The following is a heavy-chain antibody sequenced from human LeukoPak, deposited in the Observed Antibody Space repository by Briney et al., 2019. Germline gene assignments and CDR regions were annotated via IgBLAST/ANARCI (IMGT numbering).Heavy chain of an antibody. CDR3: ARGHTNFDY. V-gene: IGHV1-18*01. CDR2: ISAYNGNT. CDR1: GYPFLSYG. Sequence: ASVKVSCKASGYPFLSYGITWVRQAPGQGLEWMGWISAYNGNTNYVQKFQGRVTMTTDASTSTAYMELRSLSSDDTAVYYCARGHTNFDYWGQGTLVTVSS. J-gene: IGHJ4*02.